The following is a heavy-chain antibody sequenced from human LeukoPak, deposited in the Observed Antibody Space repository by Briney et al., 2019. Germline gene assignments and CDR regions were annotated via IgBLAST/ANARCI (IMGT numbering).Heavy chain of an antibody. CDR3: ARTAYSDYSLGF. CDR2: ISSDGSST. J-gene: IGHJ4*02. V-gene: IGHV3-74*01. CDR1: GFTSSNYW. D-gene: IGHD5-12*01. Sequence: QPGGSLRLSCAASGFTSSNYWMHWVRQAPGKGLVWVSRISSDGSSTSYADSVKGRFTISRDNAKNTLYLQMNSLRAEDTAVYYCARTAYSDYSLGFWGQGTLVTVSS.